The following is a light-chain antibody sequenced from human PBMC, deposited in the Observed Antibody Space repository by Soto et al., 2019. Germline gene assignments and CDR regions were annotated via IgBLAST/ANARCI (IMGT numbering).Light chain of an antibody. CDR3: QQYGSSPPFH. V-gene: IGKV3-20*01. Sequence: EIVLTQSPGTLSLSPGERATLSCRASQSVSSSYLAWYQQKPGQAPRLLIYGASSRATGIPDRFSGSGSGNSFTLPLSRLEPGDFAVYFCQQYGSSPPFHLGGGTKVEIK. CDR1: QSVSSSY. CDR2: GAS. J-gene: IGKJ4*01.